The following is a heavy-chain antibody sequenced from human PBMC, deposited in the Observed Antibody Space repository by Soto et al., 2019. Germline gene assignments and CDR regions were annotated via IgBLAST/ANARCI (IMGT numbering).Heavy chain of an antibody. CDR3: AGRIAAAGEYFQH. V-gene: IGHV4-59*01. CDR1: GGSISSYY. CDR2: IYYSGST. Sequence: SETLSLTCTVSGGSISSYYWSWIRQPPGKGLEWIGYIYYSGSTNYNPSLKSRVTISVDTSKNQFSLKLSSVTAADTAVYYCAGRIAAAGEYFQHWGQGTLVTVSS. D-gene: IGHD6-13*01. J-gene: IGHJ1*01.